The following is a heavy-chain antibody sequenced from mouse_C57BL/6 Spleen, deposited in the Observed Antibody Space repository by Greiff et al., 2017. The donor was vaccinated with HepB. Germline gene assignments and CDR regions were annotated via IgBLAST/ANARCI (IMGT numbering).Heavy chain of an antibody. CDR3: AGGGYSNYGGFAY. V-gene: IGHV5-17*01. D-gene: IGHD2-5*01. Sequence: EVKLVESGGGLVKPGGSLKLSCAASGFTFSDYGMHWVRQAPEKGLEWVAYISSGSSTIYYADTVKGRFTISRDNAKNTLFLQMTSLRSEDTAMYYCAGGGYSNYGGFAYWGQGTLVTVSA. J-gene: IGHJ3*01. CDR1: GFTFSDYG. CDR2: ISSGSSTI.